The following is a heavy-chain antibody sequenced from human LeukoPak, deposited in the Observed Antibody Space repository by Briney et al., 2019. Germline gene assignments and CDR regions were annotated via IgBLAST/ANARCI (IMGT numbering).Heavy chain of an antibody. CDR2: IMQDGSEK. J-gene: IGHJ4*02. CDR1: GFTFSSYW. D-gene: IGHD1-26*01. Sequence: GGSLRLSCAASGFTFSSYWMGWVRQAPGKGLEWVANIMQDGSEKYYVDSVKGRFTISRDNAKNSLFLQMNSLRAEDTAVYYCARDTRTFDYWGQGTLVTVSS. CDR3: ARDTRTFDY. V-gene: IGHV3-7*01.